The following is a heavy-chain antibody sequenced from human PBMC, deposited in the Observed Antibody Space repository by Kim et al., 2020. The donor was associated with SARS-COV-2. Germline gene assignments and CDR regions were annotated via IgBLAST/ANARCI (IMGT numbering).Heavy chain of an antibody. J-gene: IGHJ5*02. CDR3: ARGVSGFWSGYLYNWCDP. V-gene: IGHV4-39*01. CDR1: GGSISSSSYY. CDR2: IYYSGST. Sequence: SETLSLTCTVSGGSISSSSYYWGWIRQPPGKGLEWIGSIYYSGSTYYNPSLKSRVTISVDTSKNQFSLKLSSVTAADTAVYYCARGVSGFWSGYLYNWCDPWGQGTLVTVSS. D-gene: IGHD3-3*01.